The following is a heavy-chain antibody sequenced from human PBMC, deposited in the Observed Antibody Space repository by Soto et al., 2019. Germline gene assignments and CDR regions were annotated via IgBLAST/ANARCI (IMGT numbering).Heavy chain of an antibody. D-gene: IGHD4-17*01. V-gene: IGHV4-30-4*01. Sequence: PSWTLSLTYSVSGATISSGDYYWYLVLKAPGKGLEWVGYIYYIGSTYYNPSLKRRLDISLDVSRNQFSLRLTSGTASDTAVYFCAIVGYGVDEHSYWRPGMLVTVSS. CDR2: IYYIGST. CDR3: AIVGYGVDEHSY. CDR1: GATISSGDYY. J-gene: IGHJ4*02.